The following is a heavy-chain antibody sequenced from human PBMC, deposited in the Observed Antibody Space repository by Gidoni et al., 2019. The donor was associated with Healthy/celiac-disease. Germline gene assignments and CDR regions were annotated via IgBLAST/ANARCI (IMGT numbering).Heavy chain of an antibody. CDR2: IIPIFGTA. CDR1: GGTFSSYA. V-gene: IGHV1-69*01. J-gene: IGHJ5*02. Sequence: QVQLVQSGAEVKKPGSSVKVCCKASGGTFSSYAISWVRQAPGQVLEWMGGIIPIFGTANYAQKFQVRVTITAYESTSTAYMELSSLRSEDTAVYYCARDRGGSSWYNWFDPWGQGTLVTVSS. D-gene: IGHD6-13*01. CDR3: ARDRGGSSWYNWFDP.